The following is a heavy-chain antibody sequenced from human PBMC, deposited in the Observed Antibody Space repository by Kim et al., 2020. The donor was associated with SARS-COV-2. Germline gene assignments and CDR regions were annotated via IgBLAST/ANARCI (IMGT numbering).Heavy chain of an antibody. CDR1: GLTFSNYA. Sequence: GGSLRLSCAASGLTFSNYAMTWVRQAPGKGLESVSDISGSGGSIYYADSVKGRFTISRDNSKNTLYLQMNSLRAEDTAVYYCAKLESGYDVDYWGQGTLVTVSS. CDR3: AKLESGYDVDY. J-gene: IGHJ4*02. D-gene: IGHD5-12*01. CDR2: ISGSGGSI. V-gene: IGHV3-23*01.